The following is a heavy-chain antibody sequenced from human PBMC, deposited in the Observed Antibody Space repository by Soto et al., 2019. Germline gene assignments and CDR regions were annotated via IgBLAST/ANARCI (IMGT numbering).Heavy chain of an antibody. CDR1: GYVFSSYG. V-gene: IGHV1-18*04. CDR3: AREGGSSTYYPLELDY. D-gene: IGHD6-6*01. CDR2: IAPFNGKM. Sequence: VQLAQSGPEVKRPGASVKISCQASGYVFSSYGINWVRQAPGQGLEWVGWIAPFNGKMNFAPRLQDRITMTIDTSARTAYLEMRALTSADSGVYFCAREGGSSTYYPLELDYWGQGTLVTVSS. J-gene: IGHJ4*02.